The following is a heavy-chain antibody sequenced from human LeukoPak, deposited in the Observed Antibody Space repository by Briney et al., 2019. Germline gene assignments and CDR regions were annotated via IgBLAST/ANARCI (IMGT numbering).Heavy chain of an antibody. V-gene: IGHV4-34*01. D-gene: IGHD2-2*01. Sequence: PSETLSLTCAVYGGSFSGYYWSWIRQPPGKGLEWIGEINHSGSTNYNPSLKSRVTISVDTSKNQFSLKLSSVTAADTAVYYCARVTGCSSTSCQYYYYYYGMDVWGQGTTVTVSS. J-gene: IGHJ6*02. CDR1: GGSFSGYY. CDR2: INHSGST. CDR3: ARVTGCSSTSCQYYYYYYGMDV.